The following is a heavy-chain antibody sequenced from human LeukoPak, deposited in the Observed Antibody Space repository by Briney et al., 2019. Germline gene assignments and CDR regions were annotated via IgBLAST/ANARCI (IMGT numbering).Heavy chain of an antibody. CDR1: GFTFSSYA. CDR3: ARNNGLWFGELLDY. CDR2: ISYDGSNK. Sequence: GGSLRLSCAASGFTFSSYAMHWVRQAPGKGLEWVAVISYDGSNKYYADSVKGRFTISRDNSKNTLYLQMNSLRAEDTAVYYCARNNGLWFGELLDYWGQGTLVTVSS. V-gene: IGHV3-30-3*01. J-gene: IGHJ4*02. D-gene: IGHD3-10*01.